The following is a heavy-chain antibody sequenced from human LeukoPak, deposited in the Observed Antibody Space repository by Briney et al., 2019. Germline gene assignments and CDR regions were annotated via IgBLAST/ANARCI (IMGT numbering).Heavy chain of an antibody. CDR3: ARALPLSFYYDSRAYYFDY. CDR1: GISISSGGYY. J-gene: IGHJ4*02. D-gene: IGHD3-22*01. CDR2: IYYSGST. Sequence: SQTLSLTCTVSGISISSGGYYWSWIRQHPGKGLEWIGYIYYSGSTYYNPSLKSRVTISVDTSKNQFSLKLSSVTAADTAVYYCARALPLSFYYDSRAYYFDYWGQGTLVTVSS. V-gene: IGHV4-31*03.